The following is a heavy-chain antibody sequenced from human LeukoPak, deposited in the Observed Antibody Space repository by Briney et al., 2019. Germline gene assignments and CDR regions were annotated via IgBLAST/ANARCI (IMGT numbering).Heavy chain of an antibody. V-gene: IGHV4-39*07. D-gene: IGHD6-19*01. J-gene: IGHJ4*02. Sequence: SETLSLTCTVSGGSISRSRDYWGWLRQPPGTGLEWIGSIYYSGSTYYNPSLKSRVTISGDTSKNRFSLKLSSVTAADTAVYYCASIMTVAGSFDYWGQGTLVTVSS. CDR2: IYYSGST. CDR1: GGSISRSRDY. CDR3: ASIMTVAGSFDY.